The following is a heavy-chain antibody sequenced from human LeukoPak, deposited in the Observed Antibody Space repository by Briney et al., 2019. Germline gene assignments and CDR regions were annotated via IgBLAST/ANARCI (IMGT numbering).Heavy chain of an antibody. CDR2: ITTSGSTK. V-gene: IGHV3-48*03. J-gene: IGHJ6*02. Sequence: GGSLRLSCAASGFTFRSYEMNWVRQAPGKGLEWVSYITTSGSTKYYADSVKGRFTISRDNAKNSLFLQMNSLRDEDTAVYYCAKDRLVPTASTRTVHMDVWGQGTTVTVSS. D-gene: IGHD2-2*01. CDR1: GFTFRSYE. CDR3: AKDRLVPTASTRTVHMDV.